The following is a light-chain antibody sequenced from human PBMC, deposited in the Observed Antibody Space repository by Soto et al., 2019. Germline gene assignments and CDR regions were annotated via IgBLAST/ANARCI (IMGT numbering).Light chain of an antibody. CDR2: WAS. Sequence: DIVMTQSPDSLAVSLGERATINCKSSQSALYSSNNKNDLAWYQQTSGQPPQLIIYWASTRESGVPDRFSGSGSATDFTLTISSLQAEDVAVYYCQQYYSTPINFGQGTRLEIK. CDR1: QSALYSSNNKND. J-gene: IGKJ5*01. CDR3: QQYYSTPIN. V-gene: IGKV4-1*01.